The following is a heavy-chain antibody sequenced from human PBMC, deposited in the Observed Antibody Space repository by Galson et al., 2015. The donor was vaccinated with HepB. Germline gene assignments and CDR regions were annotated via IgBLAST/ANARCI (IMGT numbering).Heavy chain of an antibody. Sequence: SVKVSCKASGYTFTSYAMHWVRQAPGQRLEWMGWINAGNGNTKYSQKFQGRVTITRDTSASTAYMELSSLRSEDTAVYYCARDQYIRFGDALRYYYGMDVWGQGTTVTVSS. V-gene: IGHV1-3*01. CDR3: ARDQYIRFGDALRYYYGMDV. CDR2: INAGNGNT. CDR1: GYTFTSYA. J-gene: IGHJ6*02. D-gene: IGHD3-10*01.